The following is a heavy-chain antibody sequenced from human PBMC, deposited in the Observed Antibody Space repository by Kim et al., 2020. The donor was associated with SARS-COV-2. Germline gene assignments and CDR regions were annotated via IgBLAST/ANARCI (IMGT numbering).Heavy chain of an antibody. CDR3: ARGTSDTPGIDY. CDR2: TNTDGTYT. Sequence: GGSLRLSCAASGFTFSNYWMHWVRQVPGKGLVWVSRTNTDGTYTSYADSAKGRFTISGDNAKNTLYLQMNSLRAEDAAVYYCARGTSDTPGIDYWGQGTLVTVSS. D-gene: IGHD1-7*01. J-gene: IGHJ4*02. V-gene: IGHV3-74*01. CDR1: GFTFSNYW.